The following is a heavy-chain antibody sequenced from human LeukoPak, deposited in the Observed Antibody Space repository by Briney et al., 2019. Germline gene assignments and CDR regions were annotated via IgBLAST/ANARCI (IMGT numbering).Heavy chain of an antibody. D-gene: IGHD3-10*02. Sequence: GGSLRLSCAASGFTFSSYEMNWVRQAPGKGLEWVSYISSSGSTIYYADSVKGRFTISRDNARNSLYLQVNSLRAEDTAVYYCAELGITMIGGVWGKGTTVTISS. CDR2: ISSSGSTI. V-gene: IGHV3-48*03. CDR1: GFTFSSYE. J-gene: IGHJ6*04. CDR3: AELGITMIGGV.